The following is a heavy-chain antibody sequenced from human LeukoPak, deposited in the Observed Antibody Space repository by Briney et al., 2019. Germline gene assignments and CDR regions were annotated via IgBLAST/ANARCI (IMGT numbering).Heavy chain of an antibody. Sequence: ASVKVSCKASGGTFSSYAISWVRQAPGQGLEWMGRIIPILGIANYAQKFQGRVTITADKSTSTAYMELSSLRSEDTAMYYCARVEMATIFSLWGQGTLVTVSS. CDR2: IIPILGIA. D-gene: IGHD5-24*01. V-gene: IGHV1-69*04. J-gene: IGHJ4*02. CDR1: GGTFSSYA. CDR3: ARVEMATIFSL.